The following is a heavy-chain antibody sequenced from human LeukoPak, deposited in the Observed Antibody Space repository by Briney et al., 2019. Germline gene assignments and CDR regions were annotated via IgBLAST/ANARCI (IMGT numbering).Heavy chain of an antibody. CDR3: ATDSSIAARLHYYYYMDV. J-gene: IGHJ6*03. V-gene: IGHV3-64*01. CDR2: IRDNGGST. D-gene: IGHD6-6*01. CDR1: GFTFSNFA. Sequence: GGSLRLSCAASGFTFSNFAMHWVRQAPGKGLEYVSAIRDNGGSTYYVNSVKGRFTISRDNSKNTLYLQMGSLRPEDMAVYYCATDSSIAARLHYYYYMDVWGKGTTVTVSS.